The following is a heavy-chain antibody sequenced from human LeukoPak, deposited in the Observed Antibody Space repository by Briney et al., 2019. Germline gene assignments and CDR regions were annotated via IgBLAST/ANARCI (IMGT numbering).Heavy chain of an antibody. V-gene: IGHV3-48*04. CDR3: ARDRGYSGYDLDAFDI. Sequence: GGSLRLSCAASGFTFSSHSMNWVRQAPGKGLEWVSYISSSSSTIYYADSVKGRFTISRDNAKNSLYLQMNSLRAEDTTVYYCARDRGYSGYDLDAFDIWGQGTMVTVSS. D-gene: IGHD5-12*01. CDR1: GFTFSSHS. J-gene: IGHJ3*02. CDR2: ISSSSSTI.